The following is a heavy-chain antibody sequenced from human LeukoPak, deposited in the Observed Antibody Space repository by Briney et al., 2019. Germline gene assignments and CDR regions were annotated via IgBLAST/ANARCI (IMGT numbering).Heavy chain of an antibody. J-gene: IGHJ4*02. CDR3: AKPLSSSGGSCYSS. V-gene: IGHV3-23*01. CDR1: GFTFSSYA. CDR2: ISGSGAGT. D-gene: IGHD2-15*01. Sequence: GGSLRLSCAASGFTFSSYAMSWVRQAPGKGLEWVSVISGSGAGTYYADSVKGRFTISRDNSKNTLYLQMNSLRAEDTAVYYCAKPLSSSGGSCYSSWGQGTLVTVSS.